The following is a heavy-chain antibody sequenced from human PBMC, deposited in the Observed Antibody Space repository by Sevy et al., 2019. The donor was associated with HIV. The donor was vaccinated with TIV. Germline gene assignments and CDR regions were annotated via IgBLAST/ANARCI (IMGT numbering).Heavy chain of an antibody. Sequence: GGSLRLSCAASGFTFSSYSMNWVRQAPGKGLEWVSSISSSSSYIYYADSVKGRFTISRDNAKKSLYLQMNSLRAEDTAVYYCARDRGYGDYEGEDYFDYWGQGTLVTVSS. CDR3: ARDRGYGDYEGEDYFDY. J-gene: IGHJ4*02. CDR2: ISSSSSYI. V-gene: IGHV3-21*01. CDR1: GFTFSSYS. D-gene: IGHD4-17*01.